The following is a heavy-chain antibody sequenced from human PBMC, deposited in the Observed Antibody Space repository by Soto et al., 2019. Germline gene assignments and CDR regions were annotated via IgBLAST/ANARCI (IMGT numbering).Heavy chain of an antibody. V-gene: IGHV1-8*02. CDR2: MNPINGST. CDR1: VYDFTAYD. D-gene: IGHD6-13*01. CDR3: GRGPSPRAPAGGTPYYYAMDV. Sequence: ASVKGSCKASVYDFTAYDINWVRQASGQGLEWMGWMNPINGSTGTARRFQGRVSLSRNTATGTAYLELTSLRSDDTAVYYCGRGPSPRAPAGGTPYYYAMDVWGQGTTVTVSS. J-gene: IGHJ6*02.